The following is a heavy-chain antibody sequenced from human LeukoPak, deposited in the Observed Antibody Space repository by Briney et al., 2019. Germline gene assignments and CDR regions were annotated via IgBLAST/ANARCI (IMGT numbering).Heavy chain of an antibody. Sequence: GASVKVSCKASGGTFSSYAISWVRQAPGQGLEWMGRIIPILGIANYAQKFQGRVTITADKSTSTAYMELSSLRSEDTAVYYCARGGIQLFPPDHGVYYYYGMDVWGQGTTVTVSS. CDR2: IIPILGIA. CDR3: ARGGIQLFPPDHGVYYYYGMDV. D-gene: IGHD5-18*01. CDR1: GGTFSSYA. V-gene: IGHV1-69*04. J-gene: IGHJ6*02.